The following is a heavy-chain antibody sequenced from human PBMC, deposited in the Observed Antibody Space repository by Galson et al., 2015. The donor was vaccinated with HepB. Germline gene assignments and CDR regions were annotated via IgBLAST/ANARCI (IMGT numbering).Heavy chain of an antibody. D-gene: IGHD2-2*01. J-gene: IGHJ6*03. Sequence: SVKVSCKASGGTFNSYAISWVRQAPGQGLEWMGGIIPIFATANYAQKFQGRVTITADESTSTAYMELSSLRSEDTAVYYCARAPLWSSTSWGYYYMDVWGKGTTVTVSS. CDR3: ARAPLWSSTSWGYYYMDV. CDR1: GGTFNSYA. V-gene: IGHV1-69*13. CDR2: IIPIFATA.